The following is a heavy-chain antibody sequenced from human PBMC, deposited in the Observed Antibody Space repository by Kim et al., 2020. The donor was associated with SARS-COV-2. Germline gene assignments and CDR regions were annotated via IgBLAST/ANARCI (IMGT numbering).Heavy chain of an antibody. D-gene: IGHD4-17*01. CDR1: GFTFNTFA. J-gene: IGHJ4*02. CDR2: IWSDGSNK. Sequence: SLRLSCAASGFTFNTFAMHWVRQAPGKGLEWVAIIWSDGSNKNYADSVKGRFTVSRDNSKNTLYLQMNSLRAEDTAVYYCARDRFTVTLEYYFDYWGQGTLVTVSS. V-gene: IGHV3-33*08. CDR3: ARDRFTVTLEYYFDY.